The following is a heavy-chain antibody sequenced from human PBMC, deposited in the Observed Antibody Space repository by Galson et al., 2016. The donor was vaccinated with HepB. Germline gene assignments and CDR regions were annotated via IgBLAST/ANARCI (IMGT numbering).Heavy chain of an antibody. J-gene: IGHJ3*02. V-gene: IGHV3-23*01. CDR2: ISNSGGRT. CDR1: GFTFRSYA. CDR3: AKDPNYYGSSGYSWGAFDI. D-gene: IGHD3-22*01. Sequence: SLRLSCAASGFTFRSYALTWVRQAPGKGLEWVSEISNSGGRTYYADSVKGRFTISRDNSKNTLSLQMNSLRAEYTAVYYCAKDPNYYGSSGYSWGAFDIWGQGTMVTVSS.